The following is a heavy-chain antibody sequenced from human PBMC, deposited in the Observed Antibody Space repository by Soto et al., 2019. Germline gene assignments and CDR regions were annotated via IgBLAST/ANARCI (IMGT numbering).Heavy chain of an antibody. CDR2: IDPTDSYT. CDR1: GHSVTTYW. J-gene: IGHJ5*02. D-gene: IGHD2-15*01. V-gene: IGHV5-10-1*01. CDR3: ARGGPQVVHNWVDP. Sequence: GECLKMSCEDSGHSVTTYWSAWVRQMPGKGLEWMGRIDPTDSYTNYNPSFQGHVTISADKSLSTAYLQWDSLRASDTATYYCARGGPQVVHNWVDPWGQGTLVTVSS.